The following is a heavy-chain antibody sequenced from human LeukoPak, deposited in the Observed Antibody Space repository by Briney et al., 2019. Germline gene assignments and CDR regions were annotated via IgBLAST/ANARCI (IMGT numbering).Heavy chain of an antibody. CDR2: IKEDGSEK. CDR3: ARDATELRRAFDI. J-gene: IGHJ3*02. CDR1: GFTFSTYW. D-gene: IGHD1-14*01. Sequence: GGSLRLSCAASGFTFSTYWMSWVRQAPGKGLQWVANIKEDGSEKYYVDSVKGRFTISRDNAKNSLYLQMNSLRAEDTAVYYCARDATELRRAFDIWGQGTMVTVSS. V-gene: IGHV3-7*01.